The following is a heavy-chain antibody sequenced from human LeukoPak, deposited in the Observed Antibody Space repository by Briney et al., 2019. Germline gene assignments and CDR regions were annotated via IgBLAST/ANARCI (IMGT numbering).Heavy chain of an antibody. D-gene: IGHD2-8*01. Sequence: SETLSLTCTVSGGSISSYYWSWIRQPPGKGLEWIGHIYYSGSTNYNPSLKSRVTISVATSKNQFSLNLNSVTAADTAVYYCARDRGVLRPGCDPWGQGTLVTVSS. CDR2: IYYSGST. CDR3: ARDRGVLRPGCDP. J-gene: IGHJ5*02. CDR1: GGSISSYY. V-gene: IGHV4-59*01.